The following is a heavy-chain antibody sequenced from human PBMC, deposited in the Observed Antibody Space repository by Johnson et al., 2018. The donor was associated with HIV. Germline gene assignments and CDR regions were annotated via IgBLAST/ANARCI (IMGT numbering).Heavy chain of an antibody. Sequence: VQLVESGGGLIQPGGSLRLSCAASGFTVSSNYMSWVRQAPGKGLEWVSVIYSGGSTYYADSVKGRFTISRDNSKNTLYLQMNSLRAEDTAVYYCARGGHCGGDCAGAKQALDIWGQGTRVTVSS. CDR3: ARGGHCGGDCAGAKQALDI. CDR2: IYSGGST. CDR1: GFTVSSNY. V-gene: IGHV3-53*01. D-gene: IGHD2-21*01. J-gene: IGHJ3*02.